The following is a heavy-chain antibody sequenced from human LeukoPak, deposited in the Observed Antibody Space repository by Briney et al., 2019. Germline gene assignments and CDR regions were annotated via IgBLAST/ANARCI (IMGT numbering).Heavy chain of an antibody. CDR3: ASSTYYYGSGSYMEPTPFDY. CDR2: IYYSGST. Sequence: SETLSLTCTVSGGSISSYYWSWIRQPPGKGLEWIGYIYYSGSTNYNPSLKSRVTISVGTSKNQFSLKLSSVTAADTAVYYCASSTYYYGSGSYMEPTPFDYWGQGTLVTVSS. CDR1: GGSISSYY. D-gene: IGHD3-10*01. V-gene: IGHV4-59*01. J-gene: IGHJ4*02.